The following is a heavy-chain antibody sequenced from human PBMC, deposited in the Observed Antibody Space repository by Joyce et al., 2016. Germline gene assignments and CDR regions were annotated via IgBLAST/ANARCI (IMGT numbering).Heavy chain of an antibody. CDR2: IYPGDADT. CDR3: ARSTLPGYCSSTSCYIRYYFDY. CDR1: GYSFTSYW. Sequence: EVQLVQSGAEVKKPGESLKISCKGSGYSFTSYWIGWVRQLPGKGPEWMGIIYPGDADTRYSPSFQGQVTISADKSISTAYLQWSSLKASDTAMYYCARSTLPGYCSSTSCYIRYYFDYWGQGTLVTVSS. V-gene: IGHV5-51*01. D-gene: IGHD2-2*02. J-gene: IGHJ4*02.